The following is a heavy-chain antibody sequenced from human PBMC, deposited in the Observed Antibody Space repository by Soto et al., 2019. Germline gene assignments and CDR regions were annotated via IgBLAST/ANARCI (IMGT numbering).Heavy chain of an antibody. CDR1: GYTFTSYG. J-gene: IGHJ4*02. V-gene: IGHV1-18*01. Sequence: ASVKVSCKASGYTFTSYGISWVRQAPGQGLEWMGWISAYNGNTNYAQELQGRVTMTTDTSTSTAYMELRSLSSDDTAVYYCARDGDYDILTGYYTPCAYWGQGTLVTSPQ. CDR3: ARDGDYDILTGYYTPCAY. CDR2: ISAYNGNT. D-gene: IGHD3-9*01.